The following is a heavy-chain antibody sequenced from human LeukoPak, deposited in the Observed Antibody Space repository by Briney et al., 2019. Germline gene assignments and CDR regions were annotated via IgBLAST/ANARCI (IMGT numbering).Heavy chain of an antibody. Sequence: PGGSLRLSCAASGFTYSSYAMSWVRQAPGKGLEWVSAISGSGNNTYYADSVKGRFTISRDTSKNTLYLQMNSLRAEDTAVYYCAKGRGYAYGYPGYWGQGTLVTVSS. D-gene: IGHD5-18*01. V-gene: IGHV3-23*01. CDR1: GFTYSSYA. CDR2: ISGSGNNT. J-gene: IGHJ4*02. CDR3: AKGRGYAYGYPGY.